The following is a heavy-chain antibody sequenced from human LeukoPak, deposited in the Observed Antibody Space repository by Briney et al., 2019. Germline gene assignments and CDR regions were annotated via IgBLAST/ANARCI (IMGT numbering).Heavy chain of an antibody. CDR3: ASPIAVAGPYYFDY. Sequence: GGSLKLSCAASGFTFSSYWMHWVRQAPGKGLVWVSRINSDGSSTNYADSVKGRFTISRDNAKNTLYLQINSLRAEDTAVYYCASPIAVAGPYYFDYWGQGTLVTVSS. CDR1: GFTFSSYW. V-gene: IGHV3-74*01. CDR2: INSDGSST. D-gene: IGHD6-19*01. J-gene: IGHJ4*02.